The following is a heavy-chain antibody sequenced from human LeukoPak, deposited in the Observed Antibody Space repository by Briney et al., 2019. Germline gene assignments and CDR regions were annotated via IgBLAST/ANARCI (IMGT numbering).Heavy chain of an antibody. CDR3: ARMNYYYYYMDV. CDR2: IDWDDDK. J-gene: IGHJ6*03. V-gene: IGHV2-70*11. Sequence: SGPTLVNPTQTLTLTCTFSGFSLSTSGMCVSWIRQPPGKALEWLARIDWDDDKYYSTSLKTRLTISKDTSKNQVDLTMTNMDPVDTATYYCARMNYYYYYMDVWGKGTTVTVSS. CDR1: GFSLSTSGMC.